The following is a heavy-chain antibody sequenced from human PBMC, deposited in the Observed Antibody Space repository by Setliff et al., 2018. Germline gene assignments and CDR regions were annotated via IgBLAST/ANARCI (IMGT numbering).Heavy chain of an antibody. J-gene: IGHJ3*02. D-gene: IGHD2-21*02. CDR3: ATDLKFTRFCFGSNYYSGAFEM. Sequence: GASVKVSCKASGGSFRTSSISWVRQAPGQGLEWMGGIIPILNKPNYAQSFQGRVAITADKSTTTSYMELSGLRSEDTALYFCATDLKFTRFCFGSNYYSGAFEMWGQGTMVTVSS. V-gene: IGHV1-69*10. CDR2: IIPILNKP. CDR1: GGSFRTSS.